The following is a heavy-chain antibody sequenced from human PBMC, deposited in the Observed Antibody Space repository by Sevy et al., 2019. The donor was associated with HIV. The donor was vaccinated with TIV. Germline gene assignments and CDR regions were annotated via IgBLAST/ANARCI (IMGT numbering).Heavy chain of an antibody. CDR1: GFTFSDYY. CDR3: ARDSTPRDYDSSGYYYVVHYYYYYGMDV. Sequence: GGSLRLSCAASGFTFSDYYMSWIRQAPGKGLEWVSYISSSGSTIYYADSMKGRFTISRDNAKNSLYLQMNSLRAEDTAVYYCARDSTPRDYDSSGYYYVVHYYYYYGMDVWGQGTTVTVSS. D-gene: IGHD3-22*01. V-gene: IGHV3-11*01. CDR2: ISSSGSTI. J-gene: IGHJ6*02.